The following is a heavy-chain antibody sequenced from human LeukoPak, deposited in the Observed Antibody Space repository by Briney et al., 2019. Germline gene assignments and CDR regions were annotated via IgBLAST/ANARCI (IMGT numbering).Heavy chain of an antibody. V-gene: IGHV3-48*04. CDR1: GFTFSTNS. J-gene: IGHJ6*03. D-gene: IGHD3-22*01. Sequence: QPGGSLRLSCAASGFTFSTNSMNWVRQAPGKGLEWVSYISSTSRTIYYADSVKGRFTISRDNAKNSLYLQMNSLRAEDTAVYYCARDQVSYYDSSGPLYMDVWGKGTTVTVSS. CDR2: ISSTSRTI. CDR3: ARDQVSYYDSSGPLYMDV.